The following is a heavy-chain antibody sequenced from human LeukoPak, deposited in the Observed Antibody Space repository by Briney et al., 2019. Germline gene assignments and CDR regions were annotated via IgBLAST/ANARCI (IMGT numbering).Heavy chain of an antibody. Sequence: GESLKISCQGSGYSFTSYWIGWVRQMPGKGLEWMGIIYPGDSDTRYSPSFQGQVTISADKSISTAYLRWSSLKASDTAMYYCARQSSGPTADFDYWGQGTLVTVSS. V-gene: IGHV5-51*01. CDR1: GYSFTSYW. CDR2: IYPGDSDT. D-gene: IGHD6-19*01. CDR3: ARQSSGPTADFDY. J-gene: IGHJ4*02.